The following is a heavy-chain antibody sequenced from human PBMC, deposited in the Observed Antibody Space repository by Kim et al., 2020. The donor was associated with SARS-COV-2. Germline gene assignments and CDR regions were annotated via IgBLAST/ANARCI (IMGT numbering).Heavy chain of an antibody. D-gene: IGHD3-3*02. CDR3: TRVAGTTLAFWEAFDI. J-gene: IGHJ3*02. V-gene: IGHV3-73*01. Sequence: SVRGRLTLSRDDSRNTAYLQMKSLKTQDTAVYYCTRVAGTTLAFWEAFDIWGQGTMVTVSS.